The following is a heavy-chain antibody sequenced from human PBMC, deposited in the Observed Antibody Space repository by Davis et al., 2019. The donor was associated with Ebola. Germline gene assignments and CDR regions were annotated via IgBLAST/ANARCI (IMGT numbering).Heavy chain of an antibody. D-gene: IGHD1-26*01. Sequence: ASVKVSCKASGYTFTSYDINWVRQATGQGLEWMGWMNPNSGNTGYAQKFQGRVTMTRNTSISTAYMELSSLRSEDTAVYYCARGSRKWELPTGGYNWFDPWGQGTLVTVSS. V-gene: IGHV1-8*01. CDR1: GYTFTSYD. CDR3: ARGSRKWELPTGGYNWFDP. J-gene: IGHJ5*02. CDR2: MNPNSGNT.